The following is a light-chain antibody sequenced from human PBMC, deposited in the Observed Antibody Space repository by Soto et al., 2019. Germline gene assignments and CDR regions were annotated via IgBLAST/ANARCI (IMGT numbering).Light chain of an antibody. Sequence: DIQMTQSPSTLSASVGDRVTITCRASQSISSWLAWYQQKPGRAPKLLIYKASSLETGAPTRFSGSGSGTEFTLIISSVQADDFASYYCQQYGSSSPWTFGQGTKVEIK. CDR1: QSISSW. CDR3: QQYGSSSPWT. V-gene: IGKV1-5*03. CDR2: KAS. J-gene: IGKJ1*01.